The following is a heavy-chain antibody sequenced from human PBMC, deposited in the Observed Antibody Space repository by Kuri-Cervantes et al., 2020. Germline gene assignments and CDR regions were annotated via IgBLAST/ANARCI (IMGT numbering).Heavy chain of an antibody. J-gene: IGHJ5*02. CDR2: ISSGGSTI. Sequence: GESLKISCAASGFTFSSYSMNWVRQAPGKGLEWVSYISSGGSTIYYADSVKGRFTISRDNAKNSLYLQMNSLRAEDTAVYYCARSWELLGWFDPWGQGTLVTVSS. D-gene: IGHD1-26*01. V-gene: IGHV3-48*04. CDR1: GFTFSSYS. CDR3: ARSWELLGWFDP.